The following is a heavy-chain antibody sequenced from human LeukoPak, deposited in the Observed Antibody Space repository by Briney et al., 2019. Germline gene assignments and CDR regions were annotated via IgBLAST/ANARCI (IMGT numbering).Heavy chain of an antibody. Sequence: PGGSLRLSCAASGFTVSSNYMSWVRQAPGKGLEWVSVIYSGGSTYYADSVKGRFTISRDYSKNTLYLQMNRLRAEDTAVYYCAELGITMIGGVWGKGTTVTISS. V-gene: IGHV3-53*01. CDR3: AELGITMIGGV. CDR2: IYSGGST. J-gene: IGHJ6*04. D-gene: IGHD3-10*02. CDR1: GFTVSSNY.